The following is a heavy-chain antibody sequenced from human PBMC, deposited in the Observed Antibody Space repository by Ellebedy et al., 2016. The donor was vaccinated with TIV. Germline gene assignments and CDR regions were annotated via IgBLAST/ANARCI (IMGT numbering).Heavy chain of an antibody. Sequence: GGSLRLSXAASGFTVSNNYMRWVRQAPGKGLEWISLIYSDGSTYYADSVKGRFTISRDNSKNTLYLQMNSLRAEDTAVYYCAREAYCTSTSCYRLQEWYFDLWGRGTLVTVSS. V-gene: IGHV3-66*01. CDR3: AREAYCTSTSCYRLQEWYFDL. CDR1: GFTVSNNY. D-gene: IGHD2-2*02. CDR2: IYSDGST. J-gene: IGHJ2*01.